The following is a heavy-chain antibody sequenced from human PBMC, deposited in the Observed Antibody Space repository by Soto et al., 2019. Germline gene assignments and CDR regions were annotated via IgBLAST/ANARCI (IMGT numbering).Heavy chain of an antibody. J-gene: IGHJ4*02. D-gene: IGHD1-1*01. CDR1: GFTFSNYA. V-gene: IGHV3-30*18. CDR2: TSYDGNNE. Sequence: LRLSCAASGFTFSNYAMHWVRQAPGKGLEWVALTSYDGNNEYYTDSVKGRFTISRDNSKNTLFLQMNSPRPEDTAVYYCAKDKGVFNWATSYFDYWGQGALVTVS. CDR3: AKDKGVFNWATSYFDY.